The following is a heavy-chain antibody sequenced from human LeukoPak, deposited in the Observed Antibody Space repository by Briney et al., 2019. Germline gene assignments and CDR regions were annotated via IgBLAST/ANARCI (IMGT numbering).Heavy chain of an antibody. CDR2: IHYSGST. J-gene: IGHJ3*02. D-gene: IGHD2/OR15-2a*01. Sequence: SETLSLTCTVSGGSISSGGYYWSWIRQHPGKGLEWIGHIHYSGSTFYNPSLQSRVTISVDTSKNQFSLKLSSVTAADTAVYYCAREERILYQVVWDAFDIWGQGTMVTVSS. CDR3: AREERILYQVVWDAFDI. V-gene: IGHV4-31*03. CDR1: GGSISSGGYY.